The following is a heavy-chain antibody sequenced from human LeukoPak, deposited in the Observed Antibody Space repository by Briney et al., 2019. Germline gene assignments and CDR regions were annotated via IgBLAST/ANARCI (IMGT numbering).Heavy chain of an antibody. CDR1: GDSVSSNSAA. CDR3: ARDRWPYYYDSSGYANYYYYGMDV. CDR2: TYYRSKWYN. J-gene: IGHJ6*02. Sequence: SQTLSLTCAISGDSVSSNSAAWNWIRQSPSRGLEWLGRTYYRSKWYNDYAVSVKSRITINPDTSKNQFSLQLNSVTPEDTAVYYCARDRWPYYYDSSGYANYYYYGMDVWGQGITVTVSS. V-gene: IGHV6-1*01. D-gene: IGHD3-22*01.